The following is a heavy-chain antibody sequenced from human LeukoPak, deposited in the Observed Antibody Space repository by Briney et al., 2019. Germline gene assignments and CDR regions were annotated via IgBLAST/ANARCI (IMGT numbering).Heavy chain of an antibody. V-gene: IGHV4-59*01. CDR2: ICYSGST. CDR3: AEDAPYDFWSRPSNYYYGMDV. D-gene: IGHD3-3*01. CDR1: GGSFSGYD. J-gene: IGHJ6*02. Sequence: PSETLSLTCAVYGGSFSGYDWSWIRQPPGKGLEWVAYICYSGSTNYNPSRKSRVTTSVDTSKIHFSLKLSSVTAADTVVYYCAEDAPYDFWSRPSNYYYGMDVWGQGTTVTVSS.